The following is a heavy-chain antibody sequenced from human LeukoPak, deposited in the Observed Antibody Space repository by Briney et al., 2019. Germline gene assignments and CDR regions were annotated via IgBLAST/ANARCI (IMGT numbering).Heavy chain of an antibody. V-gene: IGHV4-59*08. CDR2: IYYSGST. CDR1: GGSISSYC. J-gene: IGHJ3*02. Sequence: PSETLSLTCTVSGGSISSYCWSWIRQPPGKGLEWIGYIYYSGSTNYNPSLKSRVTISVDTSKNQFSLKLSSVTAADTAVYYCARSHRDAFDIWGQGTMVTVSS. CDR3: ARSHRDAFDI.